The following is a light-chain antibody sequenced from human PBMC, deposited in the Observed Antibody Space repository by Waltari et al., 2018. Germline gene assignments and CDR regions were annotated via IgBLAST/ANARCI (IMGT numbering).Light chain of an antibody. J-gene: IGKJ2*01. V-gene: IGKV1-5*03. Sequence: PSTLSASVGDRVTITCRASQSISSWLAWYQQKPGKAPKLLIYKASSLESGVPSRFSGSGSGTEFTLTISSLQPDDFATYYCQQYNSYSPYTFGQGTKLEIK. CDR2: KAS. CDR3: QQYNSYSPYT. CDR1: QSISSW.